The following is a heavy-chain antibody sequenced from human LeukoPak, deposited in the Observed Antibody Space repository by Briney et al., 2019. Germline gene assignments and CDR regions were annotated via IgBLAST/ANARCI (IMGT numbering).Heavy chain of an antibody. V-gene: IGHV1-46*01. CDR2: INPSGGST. CDR1: GYTFTSYY. D-gene: IGHD3-22*01. Sequence: ASVKVSCKASGYTFTSYYMHWVRQAPGQGLEWMGIINPSGGSTSYAQKFQGRVTMTRDTSTSTVYMELSSLRSEDTAVYYCESRYYDSSGYHDAFDIWGQGTVVTVSS. J-gene: IGHJ3*02. CDR3: ESRYYDSSGYHDAFDI.